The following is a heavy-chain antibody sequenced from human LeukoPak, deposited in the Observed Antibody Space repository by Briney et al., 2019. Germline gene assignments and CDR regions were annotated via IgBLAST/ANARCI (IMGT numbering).Heavy chain of an antibody. D-gene: IGHD2-21*01. CDR2: ISGSGVST. Sequence: GGSLRLSCAASGFTFSSYAMSWVRQAPGKGLEWVSGISGSGVSTYYADSVKGRFTVSRDNSKNTLYLQMDSLRAEDTAVYYCAKGLYGDTFLNWFDPWGQGTLVTVSS. CDR3: AKGLYGDTFLNWFDP. J-gene: IGHJ5*02. V-gene: IGHV3-23*01. CDR1: GFTFSSYA.